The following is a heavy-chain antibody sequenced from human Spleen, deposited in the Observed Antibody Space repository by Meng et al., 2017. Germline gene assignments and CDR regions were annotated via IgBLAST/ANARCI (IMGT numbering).Heavy chain of an antibody. Sequence: SETLSLTCTVSDDSISSYYWNWIRQPPGKGLEWIGFIYHNGDTNYNPSLKSRVTISVDMSKNQISLRLSAVTAADTAVYYCARDYSSGYGIDVWGQGTTVTVSS. D-gene: IGHD3-22*01. V-gene: IGHV4-59*12. CDR3: ARDYSSGYGIDV. CDR1: DDSISSYY. J-gene: IGHJ6*02. CDR2: IYHNGDT.